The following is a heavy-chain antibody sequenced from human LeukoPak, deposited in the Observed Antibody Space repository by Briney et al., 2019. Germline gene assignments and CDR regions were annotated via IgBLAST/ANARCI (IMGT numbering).Heavy chain of an antibody. J-gene: IGHJ4*02. CDR1: GFTFDDYA. V-gene: IGHV3-23*01. D-gene: IGHD3-22*01. CDR3: ARYPSYYDSSIYYFDY. CDR2: VSGRGGST. Sequence: GGSLRLSCAASGFTFDDYAMHWVRQVPGKGLEWVSAVSGRGGSTYYADSVKGRFTISRDNSKNTLYLQMNSLRAEDTAVYYCARYPSYYDSSIYYFDYWGQGTLVTVSS.